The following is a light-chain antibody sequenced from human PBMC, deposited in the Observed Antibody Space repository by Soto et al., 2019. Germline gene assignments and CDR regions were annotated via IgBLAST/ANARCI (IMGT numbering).Light chain of an antibody. CDR3: LQDYDYPRT. J-gene: IGKJ1*01. Sequence: ATQMTQSPSSLSASVGDRVTNACRASQGIRTELGWYQQKAGEAPKLLIYAASTLQSGVPPRFSGSGSGTDFTLTISSLQPEDFATYYCLQDYDYPRTFGQGTKVEMK. V-gene: IGKV1-6*01. CDR1: QGIRTE. CDR2: AAS.